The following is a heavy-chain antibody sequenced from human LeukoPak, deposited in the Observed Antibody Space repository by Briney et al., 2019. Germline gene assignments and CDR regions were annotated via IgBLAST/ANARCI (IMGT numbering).Heavy chain of an antibody. Sequence: PGRSLRLSCVASGFTFSSYAMHWVRQAPGKGLEWVAVISYDVSNKYYADYVKGRFTISRDNSKDTLYLQMNSLRAEDTAVYYCARAARRYSYGGFDYWGQGTLVTVSS. CDR2: ISYDVSNK. D-gene: IGHD5-18*01. V-gene: IGHV3-30*04. J-gene: IGHJ4*02. CDR3: ARAARRYSYGGFDY. CDR1: GFTFSSYA.